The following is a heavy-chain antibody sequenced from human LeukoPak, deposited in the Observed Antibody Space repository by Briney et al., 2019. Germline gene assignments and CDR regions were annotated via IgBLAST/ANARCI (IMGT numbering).Heavy chain of an antibody. CDR2: LSGRGIPT. CDR1: GFTVSNSA. Sequence: GRSQRPAWAASGFTVSNSAMSCARQAQGKARECAPTLSGRGIPTYHTDSVKGRFTISREYSKNPLYLQMTSLRAEDTAVYYCAKGIYSSGWSYFDCWGHGTLVTVSS. J-gene: IGHJ4*01. CDR3: AKGIYSSGWSYFDC. D-gene: IGHD6-19*01. V-gene: IGHV3-23*01.